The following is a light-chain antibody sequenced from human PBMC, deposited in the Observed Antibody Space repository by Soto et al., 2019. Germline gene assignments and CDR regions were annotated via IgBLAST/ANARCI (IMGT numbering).Light chain of an antibody. Sequence: EIVLTQSPGTLSLSPGERATLSCRASQSVSSSYLAWYQQKPGQAPRLLIYGASSRATGIPDRFSGSGSGTDFTLTISRLEPEDFAVYYYQQYGSSPPVTFGQGTRVEIK. V-gene: IGKV3-20*01. J-gene: IGKJ5*01. CDR2: GAS. CDR3: QQYGSSPPVT. CDR1: QSVSSSY.